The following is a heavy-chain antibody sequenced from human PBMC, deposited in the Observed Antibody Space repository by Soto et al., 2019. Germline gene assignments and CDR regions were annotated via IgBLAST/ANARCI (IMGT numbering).Heavy chain of an antibody. V-gene: IGHV4-59*01. CDR3: ARDKRDGELYPPPYYYMDV. J-gene: IGHJ6*03. CDR2: IYYSGST. Sequence: QVQLQESGPGLVKPSETLSLTCTVSGGSISSYYWSRIRQPPGKGLEWIGYIYYSGSTNYNPSLKSRVTISVDTSKNQFSLKLSSVTAADTAVYYCARDKRDGELYPPPYYYMDVWGKGTTVTVSS. CDR1: GGSISSYY. D-gene: IGHD3-10*01.